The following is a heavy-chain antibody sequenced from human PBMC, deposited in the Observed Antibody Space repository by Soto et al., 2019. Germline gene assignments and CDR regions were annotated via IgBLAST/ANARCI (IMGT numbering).Heavy chain of an antibody. D-gene: IGHD3-3*01. J-gene: IGHJ4*02. CDR2: ISAYNGNT. CDR3: AREIAIFGVVTAYYFDY. CDR1: GYTFTSYG. Sequence: ASVKVSCKASGYTFTSYGISWVRQAPGQGLEWMGWISAYNGNTNYAQKLQGRVTMTTDTSTSTADMELRSLRSDDTAVYYCAREIAIFGVVTAYYFDYWGQGTLVTVSS. V-gene: IGHV1-18*01.